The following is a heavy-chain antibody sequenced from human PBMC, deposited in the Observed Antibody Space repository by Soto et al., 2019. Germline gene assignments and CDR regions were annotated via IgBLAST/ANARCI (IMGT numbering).Heavy chain of an antibody. CDR2: ISSNGRST. D-gene: IGHD2-8*01. J-gene: IGHJ4*02. V-gene: IGHV3-64*01. CDR3: ARDRCTNGVCYAPSDY. CDR1: GFTFSTDA. Sequence: EVQLVESGGGLVQPGGSLRLSCATSGFTFSTDAMHWVRQAPGKGLEYVSAISSNGRSTYYANSVKGRFTISRDNSKNTLYLQMDSLRAEDMAVYYCARDRCTNGVCYAPSDYWGQGTLVTVSS.